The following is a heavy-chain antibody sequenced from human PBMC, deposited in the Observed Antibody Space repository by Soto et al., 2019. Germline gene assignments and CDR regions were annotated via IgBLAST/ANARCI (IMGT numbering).Heavy chain of an antibody. D-gene: IGHD2-2*03. V-gene: IGHV1-18*01. J-gene: IGHJ4*02. CDR2: ISNYNGNT. CDR3: AREMPGYCSNSACLPGY. CDR1: GYAFNNYG. Sequence: ASVKVSCKASGYAFNNYGIIWVRQAPGQGPEWMGWISNYNGNTNYAQKFQGRVTMTTDTSTSTVYMELRSLRSDDTAMYYCAREMPGYCSNSACLPGYWGQGTQVTVSS.